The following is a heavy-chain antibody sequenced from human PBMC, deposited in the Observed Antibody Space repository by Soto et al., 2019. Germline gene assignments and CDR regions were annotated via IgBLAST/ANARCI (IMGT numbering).Heavy chain of an antibody. V-gene: IGHV3-9*01. J-gene: IGHJ4*02. CDR3: AKDISYYDSSGYLGY. CDR1: GFAIADFA. Sequence: EVQLVESGGDLVQPGKSLRLSCAASGFAIADFAMHWVRQAPGKGLEWISGISWHSAIIGYADSLKGRFTISRDNAKNSLYLQMTSLRAEDTALYYCAKDISYYDSSGYLGYWGQGVVVTVSA. D-gene: IGHD3-22*01. CDR2: ISWHSAII.